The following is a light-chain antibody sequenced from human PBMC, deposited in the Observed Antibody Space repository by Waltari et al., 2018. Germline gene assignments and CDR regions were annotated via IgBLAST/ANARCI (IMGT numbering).Light chain of an antibody. CDR3: ATWDDSLNAWI. CDR2: RSD. V-gene: IGLV1-44*01. J-gene: IGLJ2*01. CDR1: SPKSGRIG. Sequence: QSPLPHPPSISGAPGQRVTISCSEASPKSGRIGVNWYAKVPGTPPNLLMYRSDQRPSGVSDRFSGSKSGTSASLAITGLLSADEADYICATWDDSLNAWIFGGGTRLTVL.